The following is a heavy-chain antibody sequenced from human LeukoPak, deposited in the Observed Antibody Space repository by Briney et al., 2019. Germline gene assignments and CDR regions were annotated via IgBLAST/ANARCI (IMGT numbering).Heavy chain of an antibody. CDR3: AREDASSWDY. J-gene: IGHJ4*02. D-gene: IGHD6-13*01. V-gene: IGHV3-21*01. Sequence: GGSLRLSCAASGFTFSSYEMNWVRQAPGKGLEWVSSISSSGSYIYYADSLKGRFTISRDNAKNSLYLQMNSLRAEDTAAYYCAREDASSWDYWGQGILVTVSS. CDR1: GFTFSSYE. CDR2: ISSSGSYI.